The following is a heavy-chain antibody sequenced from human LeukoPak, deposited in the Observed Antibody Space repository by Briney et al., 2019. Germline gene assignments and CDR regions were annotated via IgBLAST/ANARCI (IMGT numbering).Heavy chain of an antibody. CDR2: INPNSGGT. D-gene: IGHD3-3*01. V-gene: IGHV1-2*06. CDR1: GYTFTGYY. Sequence: ASVKVSCKASGYTFTGYYMHWVRQAPGQGLEWMGRINPNSGGTNYAQKFQGRVTMTRDTSIGTAYMELSRLRSDDTAVYYCARGLKGVLSGVVIYWGQGTLVTVSS. J-gene: IGHJ4*02. CDR3: ARGLKGVLSGVVIY.